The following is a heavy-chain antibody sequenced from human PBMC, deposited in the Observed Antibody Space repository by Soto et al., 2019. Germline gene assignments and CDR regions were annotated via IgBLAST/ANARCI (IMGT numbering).Heavy chain of an antibody. Sequence: QMQLVQSGPEVKKPGTSVKVSCKASGFTFTSSAVQWVRQARGQRLEWIGWIVVGSGNTNYAQKFQERVTITRDMSTSPAYMELSSLRSEDTAVYYCAGTPAMATWPLLGYWGQGTLVTVSS. CDR1: GFTFTSSA. D-gene: IGHD5-12*01. J-gene: IGHJ4*02. CDR3: AGTPAMATWPLLGY. CDR2: IVVGSGNT. V-gene: IGHV1-58*01.